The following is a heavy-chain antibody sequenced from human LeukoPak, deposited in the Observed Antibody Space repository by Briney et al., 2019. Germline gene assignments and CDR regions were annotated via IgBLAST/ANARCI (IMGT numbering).Heavy chain of an antibody. V-gene: IGHV3-73*01. CDR3: ARDHHHRLWDDYYYYMDV. CDR2: VRSKTHTYAT. J-gene: IGHJ6*03. D-gene: IGHD3-16*02. Sequence: PGGSLRLSCAASGFTFSGSAIHWVRQASGKGLEWVGRVRSKTHTYATAYAASVKGRFTLSRDDSKNTAYLQMNSLRAEDTAVYYCARDHHHRLWDDYYYYMDVWGKGTTVTISS. CDR1: GFTFSGSA.